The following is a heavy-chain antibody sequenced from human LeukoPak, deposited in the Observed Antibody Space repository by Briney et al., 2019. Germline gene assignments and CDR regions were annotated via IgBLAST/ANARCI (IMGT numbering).Heavy chain of an antibody. CDR2: INHSGST. CDR3: AREEMRLTMVRGVINWFDP. D-gene: IGHD3-10*01. CDR1: GGSFSGYY. J-gene: IGHJ5*02. V-gene: IGHV4-34*01. Sequence: SETLSLTCAVYGGSFSGYYWSWIRQPPGKGLEWIGEINHSGSTNYNPSLKSRVTISVDTSKNQFSLQLNSVTPEDTAVYYCAREEMRLTMVRGVINWFDPWGQGTLVTVSS.